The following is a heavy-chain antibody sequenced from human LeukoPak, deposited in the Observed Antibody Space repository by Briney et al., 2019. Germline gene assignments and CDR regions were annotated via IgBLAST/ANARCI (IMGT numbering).Heavy chain of an antibody. J-gene: IGHJ5*02. CDR3: AREGPTTVVADWFDP. V-gene: IGHV3-7*01. D-gene: IGHD4-23*01. CDR2: IKQDGSEK. Sequence: GGSLRLSCAASGFTFSSYWMSWVRQAPGKGLEWVANIKQDGSEKYYVNSVKGRFTISRDNAKNSLYLQMNSLRAEDTAVYYCAREGPTTVVADWFDPWGQGTLVTVSS. CDR1: GFTFSSYW.